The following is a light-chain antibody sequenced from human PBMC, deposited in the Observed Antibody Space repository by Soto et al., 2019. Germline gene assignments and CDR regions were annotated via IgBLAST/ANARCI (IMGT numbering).Light chain of an antibody. CDR3: ATWDGSLNVVL. CDR2: TND. Sequence: QSVLTQPPSASGTPGQRVTISCSGGNSNIGSNTVNWYQHLPGTAPKLLIYTNDQRPSGVPDRFSGSKSGTSASLAISGLQSEDEADYYCATWDGSLNVVLFGGGTKVTVL. CDR1: NSNIGSNT. J-gene: IGLJ2*01. V-gene: IGLV1-44*01.